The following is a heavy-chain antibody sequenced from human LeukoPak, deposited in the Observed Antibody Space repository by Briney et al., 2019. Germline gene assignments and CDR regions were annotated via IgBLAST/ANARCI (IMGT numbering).Heavy chain of an antibody. CDR1: GGSFSGYY. Sequence: PSETLSLTRAVYGGSFSGYYWSWIRQPPGKGLEWIGEINHSGSTNYNPSLKSRVTISVDTSKNQFSLKLSSVTAADTAVYYCARRRYDYVWGSYRYTREYYFDYWGQGTLVTVSS. CDR2: INHSGST. D-gene: IGHD3-16*02. J-gene: IGHJ4*02. V-gene: IGHV4-34*01. CDR3: ARRRYDYVWGSYRYTREYYFDY.